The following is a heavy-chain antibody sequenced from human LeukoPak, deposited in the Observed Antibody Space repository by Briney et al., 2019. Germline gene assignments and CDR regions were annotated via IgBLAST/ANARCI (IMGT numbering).Heavy chain of an antibody. CDR3: AKDNLRFSSSWYYFDY. Sequence: PGGSLRLSCAASGFTFDDYAMHWVRQVPGKGLEWVSGISWNSGSIGYADSVKGRFTISRDNAKNSLYLQMNSLRAEDTALYYCAKDNLRFSSSWYYFDYWGQGTLVTVSS. CDR1: GFTFDDYA. CDR2: ISWNSGSI. J-gene: IGHJ4*02. D-gene: IGHD6-13*01. V-gene: IGHV3-9*01.